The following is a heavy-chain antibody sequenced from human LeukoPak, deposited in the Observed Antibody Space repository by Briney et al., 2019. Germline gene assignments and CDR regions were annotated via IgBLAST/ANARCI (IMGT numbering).Heavy chain of an antibody. CDR1: GGSITTTNW. D-gene: IGHD1-26*01. Sequence: AETLYLTCAVSGGSITTTNWWSWVRQPPGKGLEWIGEVHLSGATNYNPSLESRVSMSIDKSKNHLSLEVTSVTAADTAIYYCTRESGAFSPFGFWGQGTLLTASS. J-gene: IGHJ4*02. V-gene: IGHV4-4*02. CDR3: TRESGAFSPFGF. CDR2: VHLSGAT.